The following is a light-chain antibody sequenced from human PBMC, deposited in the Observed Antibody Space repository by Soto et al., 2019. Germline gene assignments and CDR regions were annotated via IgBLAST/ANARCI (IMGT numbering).Light chain of an antibody. J-gene: IGKJ1*01. CDR3: QQRSNWPPWT. V-gene: IGKV3-11*01. CDR1: QSVSSY. Sequence: EIVLTQSPSTLSLSPGERATLSCRASQSVSSYLAWYQQKPGQAPRLLIYDASNRATGIPARFSGSGSGTAFTPTISSLEHEDFAVYYCQQRSNWPPWTFGQGTKVEIK. CDR2: DAS.